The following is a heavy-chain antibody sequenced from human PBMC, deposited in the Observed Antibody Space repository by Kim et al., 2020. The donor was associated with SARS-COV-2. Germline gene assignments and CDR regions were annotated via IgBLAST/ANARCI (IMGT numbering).Heavy chain of an antibody. CDR3: ARDAFWDY. V-gene: IGHV3-23*01. CDR2: GGST. J-gene: IGHJ4*02. D-gene: IGHD3-3*01. Sequence: GGSTYYADSVKGRFTISRDNSKNTLYLQMNSLRDEDTAVYYCARDAFWDYWGQGSLVTVSS.